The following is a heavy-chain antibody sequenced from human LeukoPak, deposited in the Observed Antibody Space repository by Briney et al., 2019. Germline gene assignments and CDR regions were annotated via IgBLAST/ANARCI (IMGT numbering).Heavy chain of an antibody. V-gene: IGHV3-7*01. Sequence: GGSLRLSCAASGFTFSSYWMSWVRQAPGKGLEWVANIKQDGSEKYYVDSVKGRFTISRGNAKNSLYLQMNSLRAEDTAVYYCARVAGYCSGGSCYSFLDYWGQGTLVTVSS. CDR2: IKQDGSEK. CDR1: GFTFSSYW. J-gene: IGHJ4*02. CDR3: ARVAGYCSGGSCYSFLDY. D-gene: IGHD2-15*01.